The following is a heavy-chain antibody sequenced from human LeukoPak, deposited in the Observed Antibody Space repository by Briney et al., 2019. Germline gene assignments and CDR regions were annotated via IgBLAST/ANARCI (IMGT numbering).Heavy chain of an antibody. V-gene: IGHV3-74*01. CDR1: GFTFSSYW. J-gene: IGHJ3*02. D-gene: IGHD3-10*01. CDR2: INSDGSST. Sequence: GGSLRLSYAASGFTFSSYWMHWVRQVPGKGLVWVSRINSDGSSTSYADSVKGRFTISRDNAKNTLYVRMNSLRAEDTAVYYCSTGSGHAFDIWGRGTMVTVSS. CDR3: STGSGHAFDI.